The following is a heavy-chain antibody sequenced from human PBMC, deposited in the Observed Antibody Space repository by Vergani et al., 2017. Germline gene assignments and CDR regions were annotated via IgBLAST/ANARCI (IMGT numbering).Heavy chain of an antibody. CDR2: MCHSGST. V-gene: IGHV4-59*01. CDR3: ASDTHSGQRAER. CDR1: GGSMSGYY. Sequence: QVQLQESGPGLVKPSQTLSLTCTVSGGSMSGYYWSWIRQPPGKELEWIGYMCHSGSTNYNPSRETRVNIAGDTSKNQFPLTLTSVTAEDTAVYYCASDTHSGQRAERWGQGILVTVTS. J-gene: IGHJ4*02. D-gene: IGHD6-19*01.